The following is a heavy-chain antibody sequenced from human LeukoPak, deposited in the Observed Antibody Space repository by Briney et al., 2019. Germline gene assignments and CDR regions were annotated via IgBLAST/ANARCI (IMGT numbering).Heavy chain of an antibody. J-gene: IGHJ4*02. Sequence: ASVKVSCKASGYTFNSYYMHWVRQAPGQGVEWMGIINPGGSSTTYAQKFQDRLTVTRDTSTNTVYMELSSLTSEDTAVYYCSCYYDSSGYYFTEWGQGTLVTVSS. CDR3: SCYYDSSGYYFTE. D-gene: IGHD3-22*01. CDR2: INPGGSST. CDR1: GYTFNSYY. V-gene: IGHV1-46*02.